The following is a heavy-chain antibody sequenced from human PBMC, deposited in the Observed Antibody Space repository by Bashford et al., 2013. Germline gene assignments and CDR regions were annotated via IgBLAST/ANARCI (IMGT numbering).Heavy chain of an antibody. Sequence: VRQAPGKGLEWVSYIDSNSNKIQYADSVKGRFTISRDNSKNTLYLQMGSLRTEDMAVYYCAGNLYYYDSSAFPPRYWGQGTLVTVSS. CDR2: IDSNSNKI. V-gene: IGHV3-48*01. CDR3: AGNLYYYDSSAFPPRY. J-gene: IGHJ4*02. D-gene: IGHD3-22*01.